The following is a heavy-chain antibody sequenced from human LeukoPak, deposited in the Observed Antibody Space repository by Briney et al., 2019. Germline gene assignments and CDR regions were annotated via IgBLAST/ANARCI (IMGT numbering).Heavy chain of an antibody. CDR3: ARDNQYYYDSSGYLGDY. CDR2: INPNSGGT. CDR1: GYTFTGYY. V-gene: IGHV1-2*06. D-gene: IGHD3-22*01. Sequence: GASVKVSCKASGYTFTGYYMHWVRQAPGQGLEWMGRINPNSGGTNYAQKFQGRVTMTRDTSISTAYMEQSRLRSDDTAVYYCARDNQYYYDSSGYLGDYWGQGTLVTVSS. J-gene: IGHJ4*02.